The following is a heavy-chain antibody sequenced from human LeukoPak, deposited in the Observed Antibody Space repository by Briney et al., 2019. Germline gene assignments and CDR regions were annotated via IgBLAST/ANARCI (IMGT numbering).Heavy chain of an antibody. CDR2: IKQDGVEE. V-gene: IGHV3-7*05. D-gene: IGHD2-15*01. CDR3: ARISQRSFDP. CDR1: GFTFSSYW. Sequence: GGSLRLSCAASGFTFSSYWMNWVRQAPGKGLEWVANIKQDGVEEYYVDSVEGRFTISRDNAKNSLYLQMNSLRAEDTAVYYCARISQRSFDPCGQGTLVTVSS. J-gene: IGHJ5*02.